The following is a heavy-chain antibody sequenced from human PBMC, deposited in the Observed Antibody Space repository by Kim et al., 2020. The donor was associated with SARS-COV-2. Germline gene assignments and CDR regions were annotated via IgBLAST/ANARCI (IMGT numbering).Heavy chain of an antibody. D-gene: IGHD3-16*01. J-gene: IGHJ6*02. CDR3: ARSEYSFRGVIPAPYYYGMDV. CDR1: GGTFSSYA. CDR2: IIPIFGTA. V-gene: IGHV1-69*13. Sequence: SVKVSCKASGGTFSSYAISWVRQAPGQGLEWMGGIIPIFGTANYAQKFQGRVTITADESTSTAYMELSSLRSEDTAVYYCARSEYSFRGVIPAPYYYGMDVWGQGTTVTVSS.